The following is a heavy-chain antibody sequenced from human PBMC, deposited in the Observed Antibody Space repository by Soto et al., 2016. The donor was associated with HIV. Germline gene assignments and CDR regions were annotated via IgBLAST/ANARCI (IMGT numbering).Heavy chain of an antibody. CDR3: ARHVTGFTNAGMWRPLRLIS. J-gene: IGHJ4*01. CDR1: GGAINSNTFF. D-gene: IGHD2-8*01. V-gene: IGHV4-39*01. Sequence: RLHESGPGLVKPSESLSLTCTLSGGAINSNTFFWAWIRQSPKKTLEWIGTVSHSGDTYYNPSLRSRVIISADTSKNQFFLTLTSVKSTDTAIYYCARHVTGFTNAGMWRPLRLISWGQGLRVAVSS. CDR2: VSHSGDT.